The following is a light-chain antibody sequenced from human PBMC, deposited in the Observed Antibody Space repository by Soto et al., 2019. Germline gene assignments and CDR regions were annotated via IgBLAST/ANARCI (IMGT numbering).Light chain of an antibody. V-gene: IGKV3D-15*01. J-gene: IGKJ1*01. Sequence: EIVLTQSPGTLSLSPGDRATLSCRASQSVSNNYLAWYQQKPGQAPRLLIYGASNRATGIPDRFSGSGSGTEFTLTISSLQSEDFAVYYCQQYNNWPRTFGQGTKVDIK. CDR1: QSVSNN. CDR2: GAS. CDR3: QQYNNWPRT.